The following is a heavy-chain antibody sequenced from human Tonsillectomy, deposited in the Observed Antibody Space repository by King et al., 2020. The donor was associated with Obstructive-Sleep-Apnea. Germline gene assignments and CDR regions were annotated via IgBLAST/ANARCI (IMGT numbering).Heavy chain of an antibody. Sequence: EVQLVESGGGLAQPGRSLRLSCTASGFTFGDYIMSWFRQAPGKGLEWVGFIRSKTYGGTTEYAPSVKGRFTIPRDDSKSIAYLQMNSLKNEDTAVYFCSRLYRQQLVPTNYWGQGTLVSVSS. D-gene: IGHD6-13*01. CDR1: GFTFGDYI. CDR3: SRLYRQQLVPTNY. J-gene: IGHJ4*02. CDR2: IRSKTYGGTT. V-gene: IGHV3-49*03.